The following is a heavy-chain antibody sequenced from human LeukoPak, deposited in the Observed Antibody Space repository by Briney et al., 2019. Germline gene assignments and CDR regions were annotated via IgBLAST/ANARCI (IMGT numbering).Heavy chain of an antibody. Sequence: GGSLRLSCAASGFTFSSYGMHWVRPAPGKGLEWVAVIWYDGSNKYYADSVKGRFTISRDNSKNTLYLQMNSLRAEDTAVYYCARDPVVDSSGWYFDYWGQGTLATVSS. CDR1: GFTFSSYG. CDR2: IWYDGSNK. D-gene: IGHD6-19*01. V-gene: IGHV3-33*01. CDR3: ARDPVVDSSGWYFDY. J-gene: IGHJ4*02.